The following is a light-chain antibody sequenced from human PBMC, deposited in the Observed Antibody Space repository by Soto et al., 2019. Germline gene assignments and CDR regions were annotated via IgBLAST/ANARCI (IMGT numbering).Light chain of an antibody. CDR3: QYYDTYSYD. CDR2: KAS. CDR1: HGIGDS. J-gene: IGKJ2*01. V-gene: IGKV1-5*03. Sequence: DIQMTQSPSTLSASVGDRVTITCRASHGIGDSLAWFQQKLGKAPKLLIYKASIVETGVPSRFSGSGSGTEFTLTIDSLQPDDFATYFCQYYDTYSYDFGQGTKLEIK.